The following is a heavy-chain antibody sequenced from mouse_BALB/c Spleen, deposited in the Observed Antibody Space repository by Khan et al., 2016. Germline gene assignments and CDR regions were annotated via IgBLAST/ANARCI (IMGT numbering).Heavy chain of an antibody. Sequence: EVELVESGGGLVKPGGSLKLSCSASGFTFSSYAMSWVRQTPEKRLEWVASITSGGSTYYPDSMKGRFTISSDSDRNILYLEMSSLRSEDTAVYFCARRDYERFAYWGQGTLVTVSA. V-gene: IGHV5-6-5*01. D-gene: IGHD1-1*01. CDR3: ARRDYERFAY. J-gene: IGHJ3*01. CDR2: ITSGGST. CDR1: GFTFSSYA.